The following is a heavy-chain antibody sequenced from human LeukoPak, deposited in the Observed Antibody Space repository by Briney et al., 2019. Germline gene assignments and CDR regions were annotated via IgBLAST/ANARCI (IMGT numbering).Heavy chain of an antibody. V-gene: IGHV4-34*01. Sequence: SETLSLTCAVYGGSLSGYYWSWIRQPPGKGLEWIGEVNHSGSTNYNPSLKSRVTISVDTSKNQFSLKLSSVTAADTAVYYCARVPYCSGGSCNYYYYYGMDVWGQGTAVTVSS. D-gene: IGHD2-15*01. CDR3: ARVPYCSGGSCNYYYYYGMDV. CDR2: VNHSGST. J-gene: IGHJ6*02. CDR1: GGSLSGYY.